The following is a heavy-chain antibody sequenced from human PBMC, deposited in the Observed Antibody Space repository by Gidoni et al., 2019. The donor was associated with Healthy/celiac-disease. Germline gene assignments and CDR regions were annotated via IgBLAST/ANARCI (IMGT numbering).Heavy chain of an antibody. Sequence: EVQLVESGGGLVQPGGSLRLSCAASGFPFSSYCMNWVRQAPGKGLEWVSYISSSSSTIYYADSVKGRFTISRDNAKNSLYLQMNSLRDEDTAVYYCARDRGLYDSSGYYFDYWGQGTLVTVSS. CDR1: GFPFSSYC. V-gene: IGHV3-48*02. J-gene: IGHJ4*02. D-gene: IGHD3-22*01. CDR2: ISSSSSTI. CDR3: ARDRGLYDSSGYYFDY.